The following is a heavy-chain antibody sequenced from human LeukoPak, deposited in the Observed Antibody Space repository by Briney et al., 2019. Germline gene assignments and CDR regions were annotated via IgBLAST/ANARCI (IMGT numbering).Heavy chain of an antibody. V-gene: IGHV1-46*01. J-gene: IGHJ5*02. CDR2: INPSGGST. CDR3: AREEVVGGGWFDP. Sequence: ASVKVSCKASAYTFTSYYMHWVRQAPGQGLEWMGIINPSGGSTSYAQKFQGRVTMTRDMSTSTVYMELSSLRSEDTAVYYCAREEVVGGGWFDPWGQGTLVTVSS. CDR1: AYTFTSYY. D-gene: IGHD2-15*01.